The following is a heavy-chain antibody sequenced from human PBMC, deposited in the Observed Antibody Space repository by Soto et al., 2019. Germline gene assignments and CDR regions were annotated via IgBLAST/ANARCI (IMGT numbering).Heavy chain of an antibody. Sequence: SQTLSLTCAISGDSVSSNSAAWNWIRQSPSRRLEWLGRTYYRSKWYNDYAVSVKSRITINPDTSKNQFSLQLNSVTPEDTAVYYCARDLLWNYYHSSGYYADYFDYWGQGTLVTVSS. D-gene: IGHD3-22*01. CDR3: ARDLLWNYYHSSGYYADYFDY. CDR1: GDSVSSNSAA. J-gene: IGHJ4*02. V-gene: IGHV6-1*01. CDR2: TYYRSKWYN.